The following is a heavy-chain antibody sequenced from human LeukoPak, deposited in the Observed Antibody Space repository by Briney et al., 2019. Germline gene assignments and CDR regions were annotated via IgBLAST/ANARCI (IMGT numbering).Heavy chain of an antibody. J-gene: IGHJ4*02. CDR3: AKFAGRYNSGWYFDY. V-gene: IGHV4-4*07. CDR2: IYTSGST. D-gene: IGHD6-19*01. CDR1: GGSISSYY. Sequence: SETLSLTCTVSGGSISSYYWSWIRQPAGKGLEWIGRIYTSGSTNYNPSLKSRVTMSVDTSKNQFSLKPSSVTAADTAVYYCAKFAGRYNSGWYFDYWGQGTLVTVSS.